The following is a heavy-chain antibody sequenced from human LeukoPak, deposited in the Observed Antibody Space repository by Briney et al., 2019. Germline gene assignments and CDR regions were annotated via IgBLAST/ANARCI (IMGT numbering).Heavy chain of an antibody. CDR2: ISGSGGST. CDR1: GFTFSSYA. CDR3: ANGLQGRTKQGSYYYYGMDV. V-gene: IGHV3-23*01. Sequence: PGGSLRLSCAASGFTFSSYAMSWVRQAPGKGLEWVSAISGSGGSTYYADSVKGRFTISRDNSKNTLYLQMNSLRAEDTAVYYCANGLQGRTKQGSYYYYGMDVWGQGTTVTVSS. J-gene: IGHJ6*02. D-gene: IGHD1-14*01.